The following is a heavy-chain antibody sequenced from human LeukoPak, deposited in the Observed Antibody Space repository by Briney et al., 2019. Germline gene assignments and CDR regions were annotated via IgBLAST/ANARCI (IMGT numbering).Heavy chain of an antibody. D-gene: IGHD2-15*01. Sequence: PSETLSLTCAVYGGSFSGYYWSWIRQPPGKGLEWIGEINHSGSTNYNPSLKSRVTISVDTSKNQFSLKLSSVTAADTAVYYCARGSIVVVVAPYYFDYWGQGTLVTVSS. V-gene: IGHV4-34*01. CDR2: INHSGST. J-gene: IGHJ4*02. CDR1: GGSFSGYY. CDR3: ARGSIVVVVAPYYFDY.